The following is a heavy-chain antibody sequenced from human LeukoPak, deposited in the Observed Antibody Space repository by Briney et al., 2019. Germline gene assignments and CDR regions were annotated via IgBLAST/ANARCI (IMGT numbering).Heavy chain of an antibody. V-gene: IGHV3-21*01. CDR3: AKDKPIDY. CDR1: GFTFSSYS. CDR2: ISSSSSYI. D-gene: IGHD1-14*01. J-gene: IGHJ4*02. Sequence: GGSLRLSCAASGFTFSSYSMNWVRQAPGKGLEWVSSISSSSSYIYYADSVRGRFTISRDNAKNSLYLQMNSLRAEDTAVYFCAKDKPIDYWGQGTLVTVSS.